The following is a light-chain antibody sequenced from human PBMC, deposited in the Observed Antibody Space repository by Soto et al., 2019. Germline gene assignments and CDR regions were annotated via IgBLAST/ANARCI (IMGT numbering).Light chain of an antibody. CDR1: QRISSSY. CDR3: QQYSSLPRT. V-gene: IGKV3-20*01. CDR2: GAS. J-gene: IGKJ2*01. Sequence: EIVLTQSPGTLSLSPGERATLSCRASQRISSSYLAWYQQKPDQAPRLLIYGASSRATGIPDRFSGSGSGTDFTLTISRLEPEDFAVYYCQQYSSLPRTFGQGTKLEIK.